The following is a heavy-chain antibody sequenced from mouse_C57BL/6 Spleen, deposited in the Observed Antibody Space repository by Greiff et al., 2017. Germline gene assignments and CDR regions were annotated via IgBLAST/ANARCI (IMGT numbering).Heavy chain of an antibody. CDR1: GFNIKDDY. CDR2: IDPENGDT. CDR3: TTGGAMDY. V-gene: IGHV14-4*01. J-gene: IGHJ4*01. Sequence: EVQRVESGAELVRPGASVKLSCTASGFNIKDDYMHWVKQRPEQGLEWIGWIDPENGDTEYASQFQGKATITADTSSNTAYLQLSSLTSEDTAVYYCTTGGAMDYWGQGTSVTVSS.